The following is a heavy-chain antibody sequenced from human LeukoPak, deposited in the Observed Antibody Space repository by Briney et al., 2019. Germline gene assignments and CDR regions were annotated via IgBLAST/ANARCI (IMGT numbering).Heavy chain of an antibody. D-gene: IGHD3-9*01. Sequence: KPGGSLRLSCAASGFTFSSYSMNWVRQAPGKGLEWVSSISSSSSYIYYADSVKGRFTISRDNAKNSLYLQMNSLRAEDTAVYYCARDPSAPYILTGYSASNWFDPWGQGTLVTVSS. CDR1: GFTFSSYS. CDR3: ARDPSAPYILTGYSASNWFDP. J-gene: IGHJ5*02. V-gene: IGHV3-21*01. CDR2: ISSSSSYI.